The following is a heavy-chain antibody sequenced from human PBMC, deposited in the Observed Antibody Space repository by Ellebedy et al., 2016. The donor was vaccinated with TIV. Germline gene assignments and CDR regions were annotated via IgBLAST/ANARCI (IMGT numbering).Heavy chain of an antibody. V-gene: IGHV3-13*01. Sequence: GESLKISCAASRFTFSSYDMHWVRQGTGQGLEWVSAIGTAVDTYYPGSVKGRFTISRENAKNSLYLQMNSLRAEDTAVYYCARVRFGDTAVDYWGQGTLVTVSS. CDR2: IGTAVDT. CDR1: RFTFSSYD. J-gene: IGHJ4*03. D-gene: IGHD2-21*02. CDR3: ARVRFGDTAVDY.